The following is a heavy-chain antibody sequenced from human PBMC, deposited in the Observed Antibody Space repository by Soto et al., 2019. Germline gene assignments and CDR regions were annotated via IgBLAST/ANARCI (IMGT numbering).Heavy chain of an antibody. J-gene: IGHJ4*02. Sequence: ASVKVSCKASGYTFTTYTMQWVRQAPGQGLEWMGWINAGNGDTKYSQNFQGRVTITRDTSARTAYMELTSLTSEDTAVYYCARVRHVSGSYWGSYDYWGQGTLVTVSS. CDR3: ARVRHVSGSYWGSYDY. D-gene: IGHD3-10*01. V-gene: IGHV1-3*01. CDR2: INAGNGDT. CDR1: GYTFTTYT.